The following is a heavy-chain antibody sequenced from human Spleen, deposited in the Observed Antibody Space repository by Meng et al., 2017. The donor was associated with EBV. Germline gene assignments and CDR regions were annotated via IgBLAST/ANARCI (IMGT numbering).Heavy chain of an antibody. CDR2: FSGSVCTT. D-gene: IGHD6-13*01. V-gene: IGHV3-23*04. CDR1: GITVSNSA. Sequence: VPRVESGGRFVRPGGPLTLSCRALGITVSNSAMRWFRQSPRKVLKWVSAFSGSVCTTYYADSVKGPFTISRDNSKNPLYLQMNSLRAEDTAVYYCEFSEHQLAVDYWGQGTLVTVSS. J-gene: IGHJ4*02. CDR3: EFSEHQLAVDY.